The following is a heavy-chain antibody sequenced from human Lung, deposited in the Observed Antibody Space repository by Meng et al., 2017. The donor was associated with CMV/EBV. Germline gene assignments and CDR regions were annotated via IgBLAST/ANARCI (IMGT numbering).Heavy chain of an antibody. J-gene: IGHJ1*01. CDR2: IFPADSDT. D-gene: IGHD3-3*01. V-gene: IGHV5-51*01. CDR3: ARLDFWSGYHQKGVLGTEKLQY. CDR1: GFNLTNYW. Sequence: GEXXKISCRGSGFNLTNYWIGWVRQMPGKGLEWMGIIFPADSDTRYSPSFQGQVTITADKSISTAYLQWSSLKASDTAIYYCARLDFWSGYHQKGVLGTEKLQYWXQGTXVTVSS.